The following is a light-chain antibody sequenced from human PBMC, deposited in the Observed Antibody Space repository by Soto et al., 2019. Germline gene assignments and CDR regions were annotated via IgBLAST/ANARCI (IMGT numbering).Light chain of an antibody. J-gene: IGLJ2*01. CDR3: CSYAGSSTSVV. Sequence: QSALTQPASVSGSPGQSITISCTGTSRDVGGYNYVSWHQQHPGKAPKVIITEVSNRPSGVSNRFSGSKSGNTASLTISGLQAEDEADYYCCSYAGSSTSVVFGGGTKLTVL. CDR2: EVS. V-gene: IGLV2-23*02. CDR1: SRDVGGYNY.